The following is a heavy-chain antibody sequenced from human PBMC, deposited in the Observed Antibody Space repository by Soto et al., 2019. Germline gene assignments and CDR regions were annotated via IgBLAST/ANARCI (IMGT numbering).Heavy chain of an antibody. Sequence: GGSLRLSCAVSGFTFRSSPMSWVRRAPGKGLEWVSGINGGDDSKHYADSVRGRFTIIRDNSKNTLHLQMDSLRVEDTAVYYCARDDVLCDGGRCYGIPLDVWGKGTTVTVSS. CDR3: ARDDVLCDGGRCYGIPLDV. D-gene: IGHD2-15*01. V-gene: IGHV3-23*01. CDR2: INGGDDSK. J-gene: IGHJ6*04. CDR1: GFTFRSSP.